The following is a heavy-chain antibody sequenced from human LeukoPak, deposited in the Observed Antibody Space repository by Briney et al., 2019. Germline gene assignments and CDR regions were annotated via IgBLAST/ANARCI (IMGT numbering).Heavy chain of an antibody. Sequence: INPNRGRTTYAQTSQGRVSMTRETSISTTYMELSGLTSDDTAVYYCARGGSGSGYLYYFDFWGQGTLVSVSS. V-gene: IGHV1-2*02. J-gene: IGHJ4*02. CDR3: ARGGSGSGYLYYFDF. D-gene: IGHD3-10*01. CDR2: INPNRGRT.